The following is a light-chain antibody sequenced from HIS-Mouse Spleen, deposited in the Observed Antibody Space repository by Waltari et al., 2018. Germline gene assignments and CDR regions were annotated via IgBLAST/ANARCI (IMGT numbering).Light chain of an antibody. CDR2: AAS. V-gene: IGKV1-39*01. CDR1: QSISSY. Sequence: IQMTQSPSSLSASVGDRVTITCRVSQSISSYLNLYQQKPGKAPKLLIYAASSLQSGVPSRFSGSGSGTDFTLTISSLQPEDFATYYCQQSYSTPMYTFGQGTKLEIK. CDR3: QQSYSTPMYT. J-gene: IGKJ2*01.